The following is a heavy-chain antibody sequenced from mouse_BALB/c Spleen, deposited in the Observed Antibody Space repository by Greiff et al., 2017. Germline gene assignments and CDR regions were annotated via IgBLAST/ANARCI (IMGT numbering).Heavy chain of an antibody. CDR1: GFTFSSFG. CDR3: ARASKYGNYGGFAY. J-gene: IGHJ3*01. Sequence: EVKVVESGGGLVQPGGSRKLSCAASGFTFSSFGMHWVRQAPEKGLEWVAYISSGSSTIYYADTVKGRFIISRDNPKKTLFLQMTSLRSEATAMYYCARASKYGNYGGFAYWGQGTLVTVSA. V-gene: IGHV5-17*02. CDR2: ISSGSSTI. D-gene: IGHD2-10*02.